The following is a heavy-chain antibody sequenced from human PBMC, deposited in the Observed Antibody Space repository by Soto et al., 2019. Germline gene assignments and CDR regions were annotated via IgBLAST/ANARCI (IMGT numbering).Heavy chain of an antibody. CDR3: ARGSAVGGNWFDS. CDR1: GYTFTAYY. CDR2: IKPGSGDT. J-gene: IGHJ5*01. D-gene: IGHD6-19*01. V-gene: IGHV1-2*02. Sequence: ASVKVSCKASGYTFTAYYIHWVRQAPGQGLECMGWIKPGSGDTGYTQKFQGRVTMTRDTSISTAYMELNSLRSADTAIYYCARGSAVGGNWFDSWGQGTLVTVSS.